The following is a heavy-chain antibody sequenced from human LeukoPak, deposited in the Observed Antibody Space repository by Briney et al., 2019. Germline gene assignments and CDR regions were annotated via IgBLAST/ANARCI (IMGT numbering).Heavy chain of an antibody. J-gene: IGHJ4*02. CDR3: ARHERSGWYDPLYYFDY. V-gene: IGHV4-4*07. CDR1: GSSISSYY. CDR2: IYTSGST. Sequence: SETLSLTCTVSGSSISSYYWSWIRQPAGKGLEWIGRIYTSGSTNYNPSLKSRVSMSVDTSKNQFSLKLRSVTAADTAVYYCARHERSGWYDPLYYFDYWGQGTLVTVSS. D-gene: IGHD6-19*01.